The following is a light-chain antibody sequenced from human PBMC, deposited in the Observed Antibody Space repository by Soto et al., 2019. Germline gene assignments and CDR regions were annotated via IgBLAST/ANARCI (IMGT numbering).Light chain of an antibody. CDR1: QSVSNN. CDR2: GAS. J-gene: IGKJ2*01. CDR3: QQYKNWPPYT. V-gene: IGKV3-15*01. Sequence: EIVMTQSPATLSVSPGERATLSCRASQSVSNNLVWYQQKPGQAPRLLIYGASTRATGIPARFSGGGSGTEFTLTISSLQSEDFAVYYCQQYKNWPPYTFGQGTKVDIK.